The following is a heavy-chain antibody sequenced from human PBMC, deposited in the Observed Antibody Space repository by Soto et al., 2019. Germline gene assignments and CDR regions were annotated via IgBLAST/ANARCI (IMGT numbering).Heavy chain of an antibody. CDR3: ARITTSSGWSLFDA. D-gene: IGHD6-13*01. Sequence: SQTLSLTCTVPGGSPSSSFIYWSWVRQPPGQRLEWIGYIYYTGTTNYNPSLASRVAMSVDTSKKLFTLNLRSLTAADTARYYCARITTSSGWSLFDAWGQGMLVTVSS. J-gene: IGHJ4*02. CDR2: IYYTGTT. CDR1: GGSPSSSFIY. V-gene: IGHV4-61*01.